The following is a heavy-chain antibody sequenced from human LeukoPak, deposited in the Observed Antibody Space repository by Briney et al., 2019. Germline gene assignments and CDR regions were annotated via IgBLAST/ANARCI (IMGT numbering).Heavy chain of an antibody. CDR3: ASRQWLAYDAFDI. V-gene: IGHV5-10-1*01. J-gene: IGHJ3*02. CDR2: IDPSDSYT. CDR1: GYSFTSYW. Sequence: GESLKISCKGSGYSFTSYWISWVRQMPGKGLEWMGRIDPSDSYTNYSPSFQGHVTISADKSISTAYLQWSSLKALDTAMYYCASRQWLAYDAFDIWGQGTMVTVSS. D-gene: IGHD6-19*01.